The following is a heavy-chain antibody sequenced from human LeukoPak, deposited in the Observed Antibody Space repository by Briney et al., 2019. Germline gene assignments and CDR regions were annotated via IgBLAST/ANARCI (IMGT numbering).Heavy chain of an antibody. J-gene: IGHJ4*02. D-gene: IGHD3-10*01. CDR3: VREIAHYGIDY. Sequence: KPSETLSLTCTVSGGSISSYYWSWIRQPPGKGLEWIAYISDIGSINYNPSLKSRVTISLDTSKNQFSLKLTSVTAADTAVYYCVREIAHYGIDYWGQGTLVTVSS. V-gene: IGHV4-59*12. CDR2: ISDIGSI. CDR1: GGSISSYY.